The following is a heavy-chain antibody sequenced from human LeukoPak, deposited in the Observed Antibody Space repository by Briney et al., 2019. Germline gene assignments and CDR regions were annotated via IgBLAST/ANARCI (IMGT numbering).Heavy chain of an antibody. J-gene: IGHJ4*02. CDR3: ARLQYSFLYGSGSYGVDY. D-gene: IGHD3-10*01. V-gene: IGHV3-7*01. CDR2: IKQDGSES. Sequence: GGSLGLSCAASGFTFSSYWMSWVRQAPGKGLEWVANIKQDGSESYYVDSVKGRFTISRDNAKNSLYLQMNSLRAEDTAVYYCARLQYSFLYGSGSYGVDYWGQGTLVTVSS. CDR1: GFTFSSYW.